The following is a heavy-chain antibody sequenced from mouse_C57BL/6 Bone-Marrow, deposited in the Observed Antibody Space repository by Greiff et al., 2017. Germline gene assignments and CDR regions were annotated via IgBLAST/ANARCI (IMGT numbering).Heavy chain of an antibody. V-gene: IGHV5-12*01. CDR3: ARQGPHAMDY. J-gene: IGHJ4*01. CDR2: ISNGGGST. Sequence: EVQGVESGGGLVQPGGSLKLSCAASGFTFSDYYMYWVRQTPEKRLEWVAYISNGGGSTYYPDTVKGRFTISRDNAKNTLYLQRSRLKSEDTAMYYCARQGPHAMDYWGQGTSVTVSS. CDR1: GFTFSDYY.